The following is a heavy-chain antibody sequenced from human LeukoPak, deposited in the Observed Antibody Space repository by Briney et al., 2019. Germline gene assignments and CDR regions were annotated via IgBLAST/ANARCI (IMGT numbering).Heavy chain of an antibody. Sequence: ASVKASCKASGYTFTRYYMHWVRQAPGQGLEWMGIINPSGGSTSYAQKFQGRVTMTRDMSTSTVYMELSSLRSEDTAVYYCARAPRYYYDSSGPSGYYFDYWGQGTLVTVSS. D-gene: IGHD3-22*01. J-gene: IGHJ4*02. CDR2: INPSGGST. CDR3: ARAPRYYYDSSGPSGYYFDY. V-gene: IGHV1-46*01. CDR1: GYTFTRYY.